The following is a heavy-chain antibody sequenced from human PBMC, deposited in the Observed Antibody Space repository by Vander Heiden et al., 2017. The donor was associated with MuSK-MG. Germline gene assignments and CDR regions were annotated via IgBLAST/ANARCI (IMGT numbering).Heavy chain of an antibody. J-gene: IGHJ5*02. CDR3: ARRRTNTANWFDP. CDR2: IYYSGST. V-gene: IGHV4-39*01. Sequence: QLQLQESGPGLVKPSETLSLTCTVSGGSISSSSYYWGWIRQPPGKGLEWIGSIYYSGSTYYNPALKSRVTISVDTSKNQFSLKMSSVTAADTAVYYFARRRTNTANWFDPWGQGTMVTVSS. CDR1: GGSISSSSYY. D-gene: IGHD5-18*01.